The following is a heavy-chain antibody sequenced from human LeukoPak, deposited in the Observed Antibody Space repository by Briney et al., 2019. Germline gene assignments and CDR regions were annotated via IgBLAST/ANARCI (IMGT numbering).Heavy chain of an antibody. CDR1: GGSISSSSYY. J-gene: IGHJ4*02. V-gene: IGHV4-39*01. CDR3: ARRGAGLVRGVIITFFNY. D-gene: IGHD3-10*01. Sequence: SETLSLTCTVSGGSISSSSYYWDWIRQPPGKGLEWVGSIYYSGSTNYNPSLQSRVTISVDTSNNQFSLKLSSVTAADTAVYYCARRGAGLVRGVIITFFNYWGQGTPVTVSS. CDR2: IYYSGST.